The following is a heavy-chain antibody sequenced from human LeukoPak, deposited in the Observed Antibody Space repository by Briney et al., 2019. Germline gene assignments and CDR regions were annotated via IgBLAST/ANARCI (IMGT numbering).Heavy chain of an antibody. CDR2: ISYDGSNK. V-gene: IGHV3-30-3*01. D-gene: IGHD3-16*01. J-gene: IGHJ5*02. CDR3: ARGGQGYVLNWFDP. Sequence: PGGFLRLSCAASGFTFSSYTIHWVRRAPGKGLEWVTIISYDGSNKYYADSVKGRFTISRDNSKNTLYLQMNSLRAEDTAVYYCARGGQGYVLNWFDPWGQGTLVTVSS. CDR1: GFTFSSYT.